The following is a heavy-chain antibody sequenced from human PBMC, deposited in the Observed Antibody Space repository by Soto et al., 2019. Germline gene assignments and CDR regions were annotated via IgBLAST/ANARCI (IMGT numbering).Heavy chain of an antibody. V-gene: IGHV1-69*13. CDR2: IIPTFGRT. CDR3: ARDPLSSFAMDV. Sequence: SVKVSCKASGDTFSSYAISWVRQAPGKGLEWMGKIIPTFGRTNYAQKFQGRLTISADDSTSTAYMELSSLLSEDTAVYYCARDPLSSFAMDVWGQGTTVTV. CDR1: GDTFSSYA. J-gene: IGHJ6*02. D-gene: IGHD3-10*02.